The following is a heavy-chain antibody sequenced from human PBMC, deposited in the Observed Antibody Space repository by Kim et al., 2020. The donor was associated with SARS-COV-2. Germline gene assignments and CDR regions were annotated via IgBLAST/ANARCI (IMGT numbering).Heavy chain of an antibody. Sequence: GGSLRLSCSASDFTFSTYWIHWIRQAPGKGLEWVSRVSPDGRNTITYADSVKGRFTISRYKAQNTVYLQMNCLRSQDTSDYHCVARRPNRSLEVWGQGTMLTVSS. J-gene: IGHJ3*01. CDR2: VSPDGRNTI. CDR1: DFTFSTYW. V-gene: IGHV3-74*01. CDR3: VARRPNRSLEV.